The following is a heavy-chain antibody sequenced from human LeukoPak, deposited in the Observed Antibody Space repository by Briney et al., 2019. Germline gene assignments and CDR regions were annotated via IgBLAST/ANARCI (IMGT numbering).Heavy chain of an antibody. CDR1: GYTFTSYL. CDR3: ARQNLRDSDAFDI. J-gene: IGHJ3*02. Sequence: GASVKVSCKASGYTFTSYLMHWVRQAPGQGLEWVGLINPSGGTTKYAQRFQGRVTMTRDMSTSTVYMDLSSLTSEDTAVYYCARQNLRDSDAFDIWGQGTMVTVSS. CDR2: INPSGGTT. D-gene: IGHD2/OR15-2a*01. V-gene: IGHV1-46*01.